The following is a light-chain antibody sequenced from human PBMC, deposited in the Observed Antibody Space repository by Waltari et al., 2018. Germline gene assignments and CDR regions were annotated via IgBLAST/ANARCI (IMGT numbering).Light chain of an antibody. Sequence: EIVLTQSPATLSLSPGERAALSCRASQSVSSYLAWYQQKPGQAPRLLIYEAFNRATGIPARFSGSGSGTDFTLTITSLEPEDSAVYYCQHRSSWPLTFGGGTKVEI. J-gene: IGKJ4*02. CDR1: QSVSSY. CDR3: QHRSSWPLT. CDR2: EAF. V-gene: IGKV3-11*01.